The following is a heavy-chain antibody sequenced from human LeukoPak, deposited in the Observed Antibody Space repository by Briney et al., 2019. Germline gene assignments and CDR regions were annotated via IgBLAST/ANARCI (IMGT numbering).Heavy chain of an antibody. J-gene: IGHJ4*02. D-gene: IGHD5-18*01. CDR2: ISSNGGST. V-gene: IGHV3-64*01. CDR1: GFTFSSYA. CDR3: AKAREYSYGLQFDY. Sequence: GRSLRLSCAASGFTFSSYAMHWVRQAPGKGLEYVSAISSNGGSTYYANSVKGRFTISRDNSKNTLYLQMNSLRAEDTAVYYCAKAREYSYGLQFDYWGQGTLVTVSS.